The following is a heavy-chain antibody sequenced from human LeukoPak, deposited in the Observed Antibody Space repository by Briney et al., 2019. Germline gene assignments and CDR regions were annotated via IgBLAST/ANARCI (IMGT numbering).Heavy chain of an antibody. V-gene: IGHV4-38-2*02. D-gene: IGHD1-1*01. CDR1: GYSISSGYY. J-gene: IGHJ4*02. Sequence: KPSETRSLTCTVSGYSISSGYYWGWIRQPPGKGLEWIGSVSHSGSTYYNPSLKSRITISVDTSKNQFSLKLSSVTAADTAVYYCARDRSTGTDVGDYWGQGTLVTVSS. CDR3: ARDRSTGTDVGDY. CDR2: VSHSGST.